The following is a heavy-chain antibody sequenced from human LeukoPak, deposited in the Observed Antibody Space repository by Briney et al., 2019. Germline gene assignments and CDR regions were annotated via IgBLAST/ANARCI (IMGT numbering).Heavy chain of an antibody. J-gene: IGHJ4*02. CDR2: IIPILGTA. CDR1: GGTFSSYA. D-gene: IGHD4-17*01. Sequence: ASVKVSCKASGGTFSSYAISWVRQAPGQGLEWMGGIIPILGTANYAQKFQGRVTITADESTSTAYMELSSLRSEDTAVYYCARAFGDYEGPFDYWGQGTLVTVSS. CDR3: ARAFGDYEGPFDY. V-gene: IGHV1-69*13.